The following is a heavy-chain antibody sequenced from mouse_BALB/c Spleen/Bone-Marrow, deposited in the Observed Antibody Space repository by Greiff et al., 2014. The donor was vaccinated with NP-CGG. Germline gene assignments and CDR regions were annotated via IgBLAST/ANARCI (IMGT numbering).Heavy chain of an antibody. CDR3: ARITTATGAMDY. CDR2: IWAGGST. CDR1: GFSLTSYG. Sequence: VQRVESGPGLVAPSQSLSITCTVSGFSLTSYGVHWVRQPPGKGLGWLGVIWAGGSTNYNSALMSRLSISKDNSKSQVFLKMNSLQTDDTVIYYCARITTATGAMDYWGQGTSLTVSS. D-gene: IGHD1-2*01. V-gene: IGHV2-9*02. J-gene: IGHJ4*01.